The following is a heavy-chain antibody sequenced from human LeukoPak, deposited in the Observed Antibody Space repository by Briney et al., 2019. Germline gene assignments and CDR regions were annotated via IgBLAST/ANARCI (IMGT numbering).Heavy chain of an antibody. V-gene: IGHV3-30*03. CDR1: GFTFSTYG. D-gene: IGHD4-23*01. CDR2: ITYDGYYK. CDR3: ARDLSPVVRASPMGY. J-gene: IGHJ4*02. Sequence: GTSLRLSCAASGFTFSTYGMHWVRQAPGKGLEWVALITYDGYYKYYSDSVKGRFAISSDTSKNTLSLQMNSLRAEDTAVYYCARDLSPVVRASPMGYWGQGTLVTVSS.